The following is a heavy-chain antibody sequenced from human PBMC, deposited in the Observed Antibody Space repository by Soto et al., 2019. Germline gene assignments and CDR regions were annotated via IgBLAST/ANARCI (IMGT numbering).Heavy chain of an antibody. D-gene: IGHD4-17*01. J-gene: IGHJ5*02. V-gene: IGHV4-34*01. CDR3: AGGPDFGDYDA. CDR2: IRHNGDT. Sequence: QVQLRQWGAGLLKPSETLSLTCVVSGGSFTDYKWTWIRQSPEKGLEWIGEIRHNGDTDSKPSLRSRLTMSLDTSKNQFSLHLSSVTPADTAVDFCAGGPDFGDYDAWGQGTLVTVSS. CDR1: GGSFTDYK.